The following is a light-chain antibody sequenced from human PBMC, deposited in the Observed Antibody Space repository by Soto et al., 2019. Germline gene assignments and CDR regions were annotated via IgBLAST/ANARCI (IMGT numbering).Light chain of an antibody. CDR1: SSDVGGYNY. Sequence: QSVLTQPASVSGSPGQSITISCTGASSDVGGYNYVSWYQQHPGKAPKVMIYDVTNRPSGVSSRFSGSKSGNTASLTISGLQAEDDADYYCSSYTSSSARKYVFGTGTKVTVL. CDR2: DVT. CDR3: SSYTSSSARKYV. V-gene: IGLV2-14*03. J-gene: IGLJ1*01.